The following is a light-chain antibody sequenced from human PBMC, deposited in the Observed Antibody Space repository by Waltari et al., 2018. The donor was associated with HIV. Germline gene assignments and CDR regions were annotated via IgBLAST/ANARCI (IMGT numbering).Light chain of an antibody. CDR2: GNP. CDR3: QSYDSSLSTYV. CDR1: KSNIGAGYN. V-gene: IGLV1-40*01. Sequence: QSVLTQPPSVSGAPGQRVTISCTGSKSNIGAGYNVHWYQQLPGTAPKLLIYGNPNRPSGVPDRFSGSKSGTSASLAITGLQAEDEADYYCQSYDSSLSTYVFGTGTKVTVL. J-gene: IGLJ1*01.